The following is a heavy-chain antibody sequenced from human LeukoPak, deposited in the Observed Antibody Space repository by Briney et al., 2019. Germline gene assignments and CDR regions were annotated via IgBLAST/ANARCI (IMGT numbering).Heavy chain of an antibody. CDR2: IYYSGST. CDR3: ARYFDWDNWFDP. Sequence: SETLSLTCTVSGGSISSYYWSWIRQPPGKGLEWIGYIYYSGSTNYNPSLKSRVTISVDTSKNQFSLKLSSVTAADAAVYYCARYFDWDNWFDPWGQGTLVTVSS. J-gene: IGHJ5*02. V-gene: IGHV4-59*01. CDR1: GGSISSYY. D-gene: IGHD3-9*01.